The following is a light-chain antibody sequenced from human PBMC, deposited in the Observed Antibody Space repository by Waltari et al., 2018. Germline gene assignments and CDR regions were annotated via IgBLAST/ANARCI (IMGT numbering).Light chain of an antibody. CDR2: DVS. V-gene: IGLV2-14*01. CDR3: SSYTSSSTPGV. J-gene: IGLJ3*02. Sequence: QSALTQPASVSGSPGQSLTISCTGTSSDVGGYNYVSWYQQHPGKAPKLMIYDVSKRPSGVSKRFSGSKSGNTASLTISVLQAEDEADYYCSSYTSSSTPGVFGGGTKLTVL. CDR1: SSDVGGYNY.